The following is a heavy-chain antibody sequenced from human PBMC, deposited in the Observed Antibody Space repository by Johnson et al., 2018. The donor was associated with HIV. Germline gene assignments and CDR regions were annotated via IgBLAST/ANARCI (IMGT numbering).Heavy chain of an antibody. Sequence: QVHLVESGGGVVQPGTSLRLSCAASGFTFSDYAMHWVRQAPGKGLDWVEVISYDGSNKHYADSVKGRFTISRDNAKNSLYLQMNSLRAEDTAVYYCAKDERIVGAKRWADAFDIWGQGTMVTVSS. V-gene: IGHV3-30-3*01. CDR1: GFTFSDYA. D-gene: IGHD1-26*01. CDR2: ISYDGSNK. J-gene: IGHJ3*02. CDR3: AKDERIVGAKRWADAFDI.